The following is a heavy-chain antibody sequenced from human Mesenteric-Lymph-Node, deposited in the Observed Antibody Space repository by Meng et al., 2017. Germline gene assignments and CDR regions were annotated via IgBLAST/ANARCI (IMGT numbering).Heavy chain of an antibody. CDR1: GGSMRSTNW. Sequence: QLQLQEWGPGLVKPSGTLSLPCAVSGGSMRSTNWWSGVRQPPGKGLEWIGEIYHSGSTNYNPSLKSRVSISVDKSKNQFSLKLSSVTAADTAVYYCARADKVRFDYWGQGTLVTVSS. CDR3: ARADKVRFDY. J-gene: IGHJ4*02. CDR2: IYHSGST. V-gene: IGHV4-4*02.